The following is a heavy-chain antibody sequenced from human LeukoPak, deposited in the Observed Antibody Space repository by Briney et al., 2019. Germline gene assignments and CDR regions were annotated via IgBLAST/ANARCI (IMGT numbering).Heavy chain of an antibody. CDR3: ARGRGISSWYVWFDP. V-gene: IGHV3-74*01. CDR1: GFTFDDYT. CDR2: INSDGSST. J-gene: IGHJ5*02. D-gene: IGHD6-13*01. Sequence: PGGSLRLSCAASGFTFDDYTMHWVRQAPGKGLVWVSRINSDGSSTSYADSVKGRFTISRDNAKNTLYLQMNSLRAEATADYYCARGRGISSWYVWFDPWGQGTLVTVSS.